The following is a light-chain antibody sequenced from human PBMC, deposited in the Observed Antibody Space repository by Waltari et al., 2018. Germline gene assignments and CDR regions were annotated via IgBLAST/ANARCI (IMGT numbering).Light chain of an antibody. Sequence: QSVLTQPPSVSEAPRQRVTISCSGSRSNIGNNAVNWYQQLPGKVPKLLIYCDDLLPSGVADRFSGSNSGNSASLALSGLQSEEDADYYCAVWDDSLNGYVFGTGTKVTVL. CDR1: RSNIGNNA. V-gene: IGLV1-36*01. CDR3: AVWDDSLNGYV. J-gene: IGLJ1*01. CDR2: CDD.